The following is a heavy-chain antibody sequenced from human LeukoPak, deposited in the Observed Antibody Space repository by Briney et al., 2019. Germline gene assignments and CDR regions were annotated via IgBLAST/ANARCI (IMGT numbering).Heavy chain of an antibody. D-gene: IGHD3-9*01. J-gene: IGHJ4*02. CDR3: AGPGGYFDWLPFGY. CDR1: GGSLSSSSYY. Sequence: SETLSLTCTVSGGSLSSSSYYWGWIRQPAGKGLEWIGRIYASGNTNYNPSLKSRVTISIDTSKNQFSLKLSSVTAADTAVYYGAGPGGYFDWLPFGYWGQGTLVTVSS. V-gene: IGHV4-61*02. CDR2: IYASGNT.